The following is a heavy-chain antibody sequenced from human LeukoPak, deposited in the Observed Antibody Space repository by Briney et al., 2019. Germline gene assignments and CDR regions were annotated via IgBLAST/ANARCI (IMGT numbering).Heavy chain of an antibody. Sequence: ASVKVSCKASGYTFSSYFMHWVRQAPGQGLEWMGIINPSDGSTSYAREVQGRVTITADESTSTAYMELSSLRSEDTAVYYCARGLGYCSGTSCSYNPWGQGTLVTVSS. CDR1: GYTFSSYF. J-gene: IGHJ5*02. V-gene: IGHV1-46*01. CDR2: INPSDGST. CDR3: ARGLGYCSGTSCSYNP. D-gene: IGHD2-2*01.